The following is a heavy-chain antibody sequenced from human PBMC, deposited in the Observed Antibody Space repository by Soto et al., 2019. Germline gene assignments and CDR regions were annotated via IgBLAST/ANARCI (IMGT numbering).Heavy chain of an antibody. CDR1: GFTFSSYG. J-gene: IGHJ6*02. Sequence: ESVGGVVQPGGTLRLSCAASGFTFSSYGMQWVRQAPGKGLEWVAVIAYDGSLKYYVDSVKGRFTISRDNSKNTLYLQINSLRAEDTAVYYCAKDLKVSGSHYGTLNYYYGMDVWGQGTTVSVSS. V-gene: IGHV3-30*18. CDR3: AKDLKVSGSHYGTLNYYYGMDV. CDR2: IAYDGSLK. D-gene: IGHD3-10*01.